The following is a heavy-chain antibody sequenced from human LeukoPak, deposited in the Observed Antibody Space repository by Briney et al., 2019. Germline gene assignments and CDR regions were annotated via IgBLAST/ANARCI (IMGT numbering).Heavy chain of an antibody. CDR2: IYYSGST. Sequence: SETLSLTCAVSGGSISSGDYSWSWIRQPPGKGLECIGYIYYSGSTNYNPSLKSRVTISVDTSKNQFSLRLSSVTAADTAVYYCARVTGYMIEDYFDYWGQGTLVTVSS. V-gene: IGHV4-61*08. CDR1: GGSISSGDYS. D-gene: IGHD3-22*01. CDR3: ARVTGYMIEDYFDY. J-gene: IGHJ4*02.